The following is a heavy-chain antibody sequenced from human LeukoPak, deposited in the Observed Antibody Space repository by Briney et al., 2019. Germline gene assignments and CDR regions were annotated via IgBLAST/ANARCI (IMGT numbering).Heavy chain of an antibody. V-gene: IGHV3-53*01. CDR3: ARSPGSTYYDFWSGSHMDV. CDR1: GFTVSSNY. D-gene: IGHD3-3*01. CDR2: IYSGGST. J-gene: IGHJ6*03. Sequence: PGGSLRLSCAASGFTVSSNYMSWVRQAPGKGLEWVSVIYSGGSTYYADSVKGRFTISRDNSKNTLYLQMNSLRAEDTAVYYCARSPGSTYYDFWSGSHMDVWGKGTTVTVSS.